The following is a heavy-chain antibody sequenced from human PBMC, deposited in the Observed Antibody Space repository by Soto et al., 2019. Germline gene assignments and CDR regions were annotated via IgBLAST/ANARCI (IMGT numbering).Heavy chain of an antibody. CDR2: ISAYNGNT. Sequence: ASVKVSCSASCYTFTSYGISWVRQSPGQGLEWMGWISAYNGNTNYAQQLQGRVTMTTDTSTSTAYMELRSLRSDDTAVYYCARETSIFSSSLDYWGQGTLVTVSS. CDR3: ARETSIFSSSLDY. CDR1: CYTFTSYG. V-gene: IGHV1-18*04. J-gene: IGHJ4*02. D-gene: IGHD6-6*01.